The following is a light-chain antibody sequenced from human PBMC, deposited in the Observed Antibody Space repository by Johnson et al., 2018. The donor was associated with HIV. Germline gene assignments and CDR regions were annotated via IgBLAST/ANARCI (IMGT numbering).Light chain of an antibody. CDR3: GTWDGSLRSGF. CDR1: SSNIGNKY. V-gene: IGLV1-51*02. Sequence: QSVLTQPPSVSAAPGQKVTISCSGSSSNIGNKYVSWYQQLPGTAPKLLIYENTKRPSGIPDRFSGSKSGTSATLGIPGLHTGDEADYYCGTWDGSLRSGFFGTGTKVIVL. CDR2: ENT. J-gene: IGLJ1*01.